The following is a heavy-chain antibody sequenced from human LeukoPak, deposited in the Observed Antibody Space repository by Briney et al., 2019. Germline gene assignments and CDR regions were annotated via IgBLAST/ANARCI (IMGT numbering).Heavy chain of an antibody. Sequence: GGSLRLSCAASGFTFDDYAMHWVRQAPGKGLEWVSLISWDGGSTYYADSVKGRFTISRDNAKNTLYLQMNSLRAEDTAVYYCARGVIAAKRFDPWGQGTLVTVSS. J-gene: IGHJ5*02. CDR3: ARGVIAAKRFDP. D-gene: IGHD6-13*01. CDR1: GFTFDDYA. CDR2: ISWDGGST. V-gene: IGHV3-43D*03.